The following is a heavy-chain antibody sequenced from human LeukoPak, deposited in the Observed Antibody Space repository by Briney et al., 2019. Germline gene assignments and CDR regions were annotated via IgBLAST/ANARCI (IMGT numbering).Heavy chain of an antibody. D-gene: IGHD1-26*01. Sequence: GASVRVSCKASGYTFTGYYMHWVRQAPGQGLEWMGWINPNSGDTNYVQKFQGRVTMTRDTPITTAYMELSRLRSDDTAVYYCARTLTVGAAEYFQHWGLGTLVTVSS. CDR1: GYTFTGYY. J-gene: IGHJ1*01. CDR3: ARTLTVGAAEYFQH. V-gene: IGHV1-2*02. CDR2: INPNSGDT.